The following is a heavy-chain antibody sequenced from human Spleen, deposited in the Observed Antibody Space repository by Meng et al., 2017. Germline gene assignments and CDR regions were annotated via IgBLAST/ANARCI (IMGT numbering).Heavy chain of an antibody. V-gene: IGHV1-2*06. Sequence: QVHLVQSGAEVKNPGASVKVSCRASGYTFTDYYMHWVRQAPGQGLEWMGRINPNTGGTNYEQRFQGRVTMTRDTSISTAYMELSTLRSDDTAVYYCYAGEYYWGQGTLVTVSS. CDR1: GYTFTDYY. J-gene: IGHJ4*02. CDR3: YAGEYY. CDR2: INPNTGGT. D-gene: IGHD7-27*01.